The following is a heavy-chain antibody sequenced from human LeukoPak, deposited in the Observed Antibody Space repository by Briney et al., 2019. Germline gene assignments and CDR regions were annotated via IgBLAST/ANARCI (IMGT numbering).Heavy chain of an antibody. CDR3: ARRWNYGRNYYIDV. CDR2: INDSGRT. D-gene: IGHD1-7*01. V-gene: IGHV4-34*01. CDR1: GGSFSNYY. Sequence: SEILSLTCAVYGGSFSNYYWSWIRQPPGRGLEWIGEINDSGRTNYNPSLMSRVTVSVDTSKNQFSLRLTSVTATDTAAYYCARRWNYGRNYYIDVWGNGATVSISS. J-gene: IGHJ6*03.